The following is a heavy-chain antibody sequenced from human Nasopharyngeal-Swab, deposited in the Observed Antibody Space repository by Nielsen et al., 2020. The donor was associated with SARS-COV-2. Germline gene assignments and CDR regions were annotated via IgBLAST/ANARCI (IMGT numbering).Heavy chain of an antibody. CDR2: IYSGGST. Sequence: GESLKISCAASGFTVSSNYMSWVRQAQGKGLEWVSVIYSGGSTYYADSVKGRFTISRHNSKNTLYLQMNSLRAEDTAVYYCAREEGLLGKSSGMDVWGQGTMVTVSS. J-gene: IGHJ6*02. V-gene: IGHV3-53*04. CDR3: AREEGLLGKSSGMDV. D-gene: IGHD3-3*02. CDR1: GFTVSSNY.